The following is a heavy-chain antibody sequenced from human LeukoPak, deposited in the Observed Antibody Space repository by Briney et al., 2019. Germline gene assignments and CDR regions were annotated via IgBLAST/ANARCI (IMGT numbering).Heavy chain of an antibody. CDR2: IIPIFGTA. CDR1: GGTFSSYA. CDR3: ARGYYYDSSGYYTPVYYFDH. Sequence: SAKVSCKAFGGTFSSYAISWVRQAPGQGLEWMGRIIPIFGTANYAQKFQGRVTITTDEARITAYVELSSLRSEDPAVYYCARGYYYDSSGYYTPVYYFDHWGQGTLVTVSS. V-gene: IGHV1-69*05. D-gene: IGHD3-22*01. J-gene: IGHJ4*02.